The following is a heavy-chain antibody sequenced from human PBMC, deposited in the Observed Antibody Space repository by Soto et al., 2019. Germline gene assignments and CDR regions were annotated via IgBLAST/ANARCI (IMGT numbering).Heavy chain of an antibody. CDR3: TRSPYYDHRDCLTSGAFAV. Sequence: QVQLVQGGGEVKQPGASVKVSCKASGYTFTDFHIHWVRQAPGQTLEWMGWINPNSGGTVYAPRCQSLVTMTSDASSTSSYWEIDRLKSRDTAMYFCTRSPYYDHRDCLTSGAFAVWGQGTVVTVSS. V-gene: IGHV1-2*04. D-gene: IGHD3-16*01. CDR1: GYTFTDFH. CDR2: INPNSGGT. J-gene: IGHJ3*01.